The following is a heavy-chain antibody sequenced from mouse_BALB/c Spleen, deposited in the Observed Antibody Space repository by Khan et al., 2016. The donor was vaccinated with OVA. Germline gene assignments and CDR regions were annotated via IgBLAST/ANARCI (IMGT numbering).Heavy chain of an antibody. Sequence: EVQLQESGPSLVKPSQTLSLTCSVTGDSITSGYWSWIRKFPGNKLEYMGYMIYTGYTYYNPSLKSRISITRHTSKNQYYLQLNSVTTEDTATYSCARLSYRYAFVYWGQGTLVTVSA. CDR2: MIYTGYT. D-gene: IGHD2-14*01. CDR3: ARLSYRYAFVY. V-gene: IGHV3-8*02. CDR1: GDSITSGY. J-gene: IGHJ3*01.